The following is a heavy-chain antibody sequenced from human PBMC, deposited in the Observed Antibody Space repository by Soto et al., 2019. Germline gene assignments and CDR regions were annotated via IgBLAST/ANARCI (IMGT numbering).Heavy chain of an antibody. CDR1: GYTFTSYA. J-gene: IGHJ6*02. V-gene: IGHV1-3*01. CDR2: INAGNGNT. Sequence: ASVKVSCKASGYTFTSYAMHWARQAPGQRLEWMGWINAGNGNTKYSQKFQGRVTITRETSASTAYMELSSLRSEDTAVYYCAADPYSSSWRYGMEVWGQGTTVTVSS. CDR3: AADPYSSSWRYGMEV. D-gene: IGHD6-13*01.